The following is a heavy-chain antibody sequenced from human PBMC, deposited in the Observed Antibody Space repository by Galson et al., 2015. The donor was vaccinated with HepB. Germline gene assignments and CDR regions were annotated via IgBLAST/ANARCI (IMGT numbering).Heavy chain of an antibody. Sequence: SLRLSCAASGFPFNNAWMSWVRQAPGMGLEWVGRIKSQIAGATTDYAVPVKGRFTISRDDSKNRLYLQMNSLKTEDTVVYYCTTDVYYSTYWSWLDPWGQGTLVTVSS. D-gene: IGHD2-8*02. CDR3: TTDVYYSTYWSWLDP. CDR1: GFPFNNAW. CDR2: IKSQIAGATT. J-gene: IGHJ5*02. V-gene: IGHV3-15*01.